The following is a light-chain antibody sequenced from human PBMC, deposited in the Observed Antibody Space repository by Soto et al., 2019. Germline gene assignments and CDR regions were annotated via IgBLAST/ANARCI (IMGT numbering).Light chain of an antibody. CDR1: QSIGSY. J-gene: IGKJ5*01. V-gene: IGKV3-11*01. Sequence: EIVLTQSPATLSLSPGERATLSCRASQSIGSYLIWYQQKPGQAPRLLISDASNRATGVPARFSGSWSGTDFTLTIRSLEPEDFSVFYFHQPANRPITFGQGTRLEI. CDR3: HQPANRPIT. CDR2: DAS.